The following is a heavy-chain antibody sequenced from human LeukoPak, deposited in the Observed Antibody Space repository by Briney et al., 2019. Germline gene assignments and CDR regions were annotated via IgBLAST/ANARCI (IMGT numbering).Heavy chain of an antibody. Sequence: GGSLRLSCAATGFTVSSNYMSWVRQAPGKGLEWVSVIYSGGSTYYADSVKGRFTISRDNSKNTLYLQMNSLRAEDTAVYYCARANYGSGSRGWFDPWGQGTLVTVSS. CDR2: IYSGGST. CDR1: GFTVSSNY. J-gene: IGHJ5*02. V-gene: IGHV3-53*01. CDR3: ARANYGSGSRGWFDP. D-gene: IGHD3-10*01.